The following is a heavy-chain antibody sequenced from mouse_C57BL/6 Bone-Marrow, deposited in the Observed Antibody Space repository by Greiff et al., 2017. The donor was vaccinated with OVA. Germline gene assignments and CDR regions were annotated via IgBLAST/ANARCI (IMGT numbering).Heavy chain of an antibody. J-gene: IGHJ1*03. Sequence: VQLQQPGAELVKPGASVKMSCKASGYTFTSYWITWVKQRPGQGLEWIGDIYPGSGSTNYNEKFKSKATLTVDKSSSTAYMQLSSLTSEDSAVYYCARIDYGSRNWYFDVWGTGTTVTVSS. CDR2: IYPGSGST. CDR1: GYTFTSYW. V-gene: IGHV1-55*01. CDR3: ARIDYGSRNWYFDV. D-gene: IGHD1-1*01.